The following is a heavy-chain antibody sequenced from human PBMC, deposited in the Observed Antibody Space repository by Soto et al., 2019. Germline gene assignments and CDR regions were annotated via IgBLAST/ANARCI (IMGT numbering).Heavy chain of an antibody. V-gene: IGHV1-69*01. CDR1: GGTLSNYA. Sequence: QVQLVQSGAEVKKPGSSVKVSCKASGGTLSNYAINWVRQAPGQGLEWMGGIIPIFGTALYAQKFQDRVTITADESTSTAYMELSSLTSEDTAVYCCAREGIVGMPPDMEYYYFSGMDVWGQGTTVTVSS. CDR2: IIPIFGTA. D-gene: IGHD2-2*01. CDR3: AREGIVGMPPDMEYYYFSGMDV. J-gene: IGHJ6*02.